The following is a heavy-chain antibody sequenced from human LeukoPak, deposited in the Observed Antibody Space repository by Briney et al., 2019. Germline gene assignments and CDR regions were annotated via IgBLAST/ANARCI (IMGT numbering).Heavy chain of an antibody. D-gene: IGHD6-19*01. Sequence: SETLSLTCAVSGGSISSGGYSWSWIRQPPGKGLEWIGYIYHSGSTYYNPSLKSRVTISVDRSKYHFSLKLSSVTAADTVVYYSARVQQWLGSSAIWDRGTMVTVSS. V-gene: IGHV4-30-2*01. CDR1: GGSISSGGYS. CDR3: ARVQQWLGSSAI. CDR2: IYHSGST. J-gene: IGHJ3*02.